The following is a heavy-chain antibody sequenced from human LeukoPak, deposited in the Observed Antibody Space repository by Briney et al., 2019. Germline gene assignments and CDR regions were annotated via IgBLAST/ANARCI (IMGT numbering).Heavy chain of an antibody. Sequence: PSETLSLTCTASGGPIGSYYWSWIRQPAGKGLEWIGRINTSGSTQYNPSLKGRVTLSVDTSENQFSLKLTSVTAADTSVYYCARLITGTTTDFDIWGQGTMVTVSS. CDR1: GGPIGSYY. V-gene: IGHV4-4*07. D-gene: IGHD1-7*01. CDR2: INTSGST. CDR3: ARLITGTTTDFDI. J-gene: IGHJ3*02.